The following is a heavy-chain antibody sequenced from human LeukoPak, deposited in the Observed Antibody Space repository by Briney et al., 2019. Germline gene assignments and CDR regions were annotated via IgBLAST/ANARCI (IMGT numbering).Heavy chain of an antibody. D-gene: IGHD3-10*01. J-gene: IGHJ4*02. V-gene: IGHV3-74*01. CDR1: GFTSSDYW. CDR2: IKTDGSPT. Sequence: PGGSLRLSCAASGFTSSDYWMPWVRQAPGKGLVWVSRIKTDGSPTSYADSVKGRFTISRDNAKNTLYLQMNSLRVEDTAVYYCGWGSGSRKDYWGQGTLVTVSS. CDR3: GWGSGSRKDY.